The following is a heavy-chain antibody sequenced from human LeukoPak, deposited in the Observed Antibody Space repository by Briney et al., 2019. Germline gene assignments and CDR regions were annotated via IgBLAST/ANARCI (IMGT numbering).Heavy chain of an antibody. CDR2: ISSDGSIA. CDR3: ARADYGGNSDFHY. D-gene: IGHD4-23*01. V-gene: IGHV3-74*01. J-gene: IGHJ4*02. CDR1: GFTFSTYW. Sequence: GGSLKLSRAASGFTFSTYWMHWVRQAPGKGLVWVSRISSDGSIAINADSVEGRFTVPRDNAKNTLYLQMNSLRVEDTAVYYCARADYGGNSDFHYWGQGTLVTVSS.